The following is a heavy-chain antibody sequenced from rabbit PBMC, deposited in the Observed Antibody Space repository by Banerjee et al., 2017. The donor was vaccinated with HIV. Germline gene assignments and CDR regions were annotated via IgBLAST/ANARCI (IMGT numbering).Heavy chain of an antibody. CDR3: ARRDAGGGYSFDL. D-gene: IGHD8-1*01. V-gene: IGHV1S40*01. CDR1: GFDFSSDY. Sequence: QSLEETGGGLVQPGGSLTLSCKASGFDFSSDYMTWVRQAPGKGLEWIAYIYGGSSGSTYYASWAKGRFTISKTSSTTVTLQMTSLTAADTATYFCARRDAGGGYSFDLWGQGTLVT. CDR2: IYGGSSGST. J-gene: IGHJ4*01.